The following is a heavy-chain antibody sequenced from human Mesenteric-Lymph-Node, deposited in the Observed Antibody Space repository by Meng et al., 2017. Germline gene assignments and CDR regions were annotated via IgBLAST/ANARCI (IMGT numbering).Heavy chain of an antibody. Sequence: GESLKISCAASGFTFDDYAMHWVRQAPGKGLEWVSLISWDGGSTYYADSVKGRFTISRDNSKNSLYLQMSSLRAEGTAVYYCTRGRVDNSGYTVDYWGQGTLVTVSS. V-gene: IGHV3-43D*03. D-gene: IGHD3-22*01. CDR1: GFTFDDYA. CDR3: TRGRVDNSGYTVDY. CDR2: ISWDGGST. J-gene: IGHJ4*02.